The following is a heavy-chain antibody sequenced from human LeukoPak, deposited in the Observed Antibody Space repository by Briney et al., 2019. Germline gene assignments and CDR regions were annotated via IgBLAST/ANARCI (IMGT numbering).Heavy chain of an antibody. Sequence: GGSLRLSYAASGFTFSSYSMNWVRQAPGKGLEWVSYISSSSSTIYYADSVKGRFTISRDNAKNSLYLQMNSLRAEDTAVYYCARDGGPIVVVNEGFDYWGQRTLVTVSS. J-gene: IGHJ4*02. V-gene: IGHV3-48*01. CDR2: ISSSSSTI. D-gene: IGHD3-22*01. CDR3: ARDGGPIVVVNEGFDY. CDR1: GFTFSSYS.